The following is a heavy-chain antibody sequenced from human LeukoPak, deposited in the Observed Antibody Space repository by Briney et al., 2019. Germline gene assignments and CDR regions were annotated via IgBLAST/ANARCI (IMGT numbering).Heavy chain of an antibody. CDR1: DESFSGYY. J-gene: IGHJ3*02. CDR2: IDHGGST. Sequence: SETLSLTCAVYDESFSGYYCSWIRQPPRKGLEWIREIDHGGSTNYNPSLQSRVTISVDTSKNQFSLKVSSVSAADTAVYYCARGNRPYGEHEAFDIWGHGTTVTVSP. V-gene: IGHV4-34*01. D-gene: IGHD3-10*01. CDR3: ARGNRPYGEHEAFDI.